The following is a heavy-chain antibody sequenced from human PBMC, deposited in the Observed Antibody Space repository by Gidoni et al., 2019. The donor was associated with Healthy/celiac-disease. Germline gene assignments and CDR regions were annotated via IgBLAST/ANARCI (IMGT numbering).Heavy chain of an antibody. V-gene: IGHV4-59*01. CDR3: ARFASSNYYYGMDV. J-gene: IGHJ6*02. CDR2: IYYSGST. D-gene: IGHD2-15*01. CDR1: SGSISSYD. Sequence: QVQLQASGPGLEKPSETLSLPCTDPSGSISSYDCRWIRQPPGKGLELIGYIYYSGSTNYNPSLKSRVTISVDTSKHQFSLKLSSVTAADTAVYYCARFASSNYYYGMDVWGQGTTVTVSS.